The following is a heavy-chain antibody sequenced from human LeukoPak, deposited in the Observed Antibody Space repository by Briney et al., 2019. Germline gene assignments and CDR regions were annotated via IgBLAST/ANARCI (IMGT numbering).Heavy chain of an antibody. J-gene: IGHJ4*02. D-gene: IGHD3-22*01. CDR2: ISGSGGST. CDR3: AKDPSSGYYGQGFPPSDY. CDR1: GFTFSSYS. Sequence: GGSLRLSCAASGFTFSSYSMSWVRQAPGKGLEWVSAISGSGGSTYYADSVKGRFTISRDNSKNTLYLQMNSLRAEDTAVYYCAKDPSSGYYGQGFPPSDYWGQGTLVTVSS. V-gene: IGHV3-23*01.